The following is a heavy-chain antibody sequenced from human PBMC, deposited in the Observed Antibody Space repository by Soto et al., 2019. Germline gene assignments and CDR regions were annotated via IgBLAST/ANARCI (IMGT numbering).Heavy chain of an antibody. CDR2: IYYSGST. CDR3: ARFCSGGSCNWFDP. J-gene: IGHJ5*02. V-gene: IGHV4-30-4*01. Sequence: QVQLQESGPGLVKPSQTLSLTCTVSGGSISSGDYYWSWIRQPPGKGLEWIGYIYYSGSTYYNPSLKRRVTISVDTSKTHFSLKLSSVTAADTAVYYCARFCSGGSCNWFDPWGQGTLVTVSS. CDR1: GGSISSGDYY. D-gene: IGHD2-15*01.